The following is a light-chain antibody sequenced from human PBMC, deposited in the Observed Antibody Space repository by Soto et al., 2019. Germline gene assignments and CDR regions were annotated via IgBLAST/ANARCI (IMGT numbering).Light chain of an antibody. J-gene: IGKJ1*01. V-gene: IGKV3-20*01. CDR3: QQYGNSPET. CDR2: GAS. Sequence: VLTQSPGTLSLSPGEGATLSCRASQSVRSDYLAWYQQKPGQAPRLLIYGASRRATGIPDRFSGSGSGTDFSLTISRLEPEDFAVYYCQQYGNSPETFGQGTKVDIK. CDR1: QSVRSDY.